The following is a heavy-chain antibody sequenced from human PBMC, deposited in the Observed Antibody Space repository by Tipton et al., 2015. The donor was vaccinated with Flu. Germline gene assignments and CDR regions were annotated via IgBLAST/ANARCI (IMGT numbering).Heavy chain of an antibody. J-gene: IGHJ6*02. D-gene: IGHD3-9*01. V-gene: IGHV4-59*01. Sequence: TLSLTCTVSGGSISSYYWSWIRQPPGKGLEGIGYIHYSGSTNYNPSLKSRVTISVDTSKNQFSLKLSSVTAADTAVYYCASSPPYYDILTGYPSRQYYYYGMDVWGQGTTVTVSS. CDR1: GGSISSYY. CDR3: ASSPPYYDILTGYPSRQYYYYGMDV. CDR2: IHYSGST.